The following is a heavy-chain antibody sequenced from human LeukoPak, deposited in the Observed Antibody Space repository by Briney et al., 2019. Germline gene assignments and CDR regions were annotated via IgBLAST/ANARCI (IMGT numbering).Heavy chain of an antibody. CDR2: IGWNSGSI. CDR1: GFRFDDYA. Sequence: GGSLRLSCAASGFRFDDYAMHWVRQASGKGLEWVSGIGWNSGSIGYADSVKGRFTISRDNAKKSLYLQMNSLRAEDTAVYYCAELGITMIGGVWGKGTTVTISS. D-gene: IGHD3-10*02. J-gene: IGHJ6*04. CDR3: AELGITMIGGV. V-gene: IGHV3-9*01.